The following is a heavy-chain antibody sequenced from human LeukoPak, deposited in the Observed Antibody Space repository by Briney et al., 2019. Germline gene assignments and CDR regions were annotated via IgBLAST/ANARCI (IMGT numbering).Heavy chain of an antibody. D-gene: IGHD2-2*01. CDR2: LYTSESI. CDR3: ARDSLLPSAMGYYYMDV. J-gene: IGHJ6*03. CDR1: GGSISSCSYY. V-gene: IGHV4-61*02. Sequence: SQTLSLTCTVWGGSISSCSYYWRWIRRPAGEGVEWIGRLYTSESIKHNPSLQSRLPMRVDTSKNQFSLKLSSVTAADTALYYCARDSLLPSAMGYYYMDVWGKGTTVTVSS.